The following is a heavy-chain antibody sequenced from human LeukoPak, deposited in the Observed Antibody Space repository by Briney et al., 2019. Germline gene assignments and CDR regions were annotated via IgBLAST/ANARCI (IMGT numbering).Heavy chain of an antibody. J-gene: IGHJ4*02. CDR3: VKGPYSGSYYALFY. D-gene: IGHD1-26*01. Sequence: PGGSLRLSCAASGFTFSSYAMSWVRQAPGKGLEWVSAISGSGGSTYYADSVKGRFTISRDNSKNTLYLQMNSLRAEDTAVYYCVKGPYSGSYYALFYWGQGTLVTVSS. CDR2: ISGSGGST. V-gene: IGHV3-23*01. CDR1: GFTFSSYA.